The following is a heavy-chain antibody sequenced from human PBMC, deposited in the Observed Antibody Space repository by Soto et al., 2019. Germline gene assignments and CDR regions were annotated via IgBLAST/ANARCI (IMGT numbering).Heavy chain of an antibody. J-gene: IGHJ6*02. Sequence: QVQLVQSRAEVKKPGASVKVSCKASGYTFTSYAMHWVRQAPGQRLEWMGWINAGNGNTKYSQKFQGRVTITRDTSASTAYMELSSLRSEDTAVYYCARDLEYYDFWSGYYRYYYYYGMDVWGQGTTVTVSS. CDR2: INAGNGNT. D-gene: IGHD3-3*01. CDR1: GYTFTSYA. CDR3: ARDLEYYDFWSGYYRYYYYYGMDV. V-gene: IGHV1-3*01.